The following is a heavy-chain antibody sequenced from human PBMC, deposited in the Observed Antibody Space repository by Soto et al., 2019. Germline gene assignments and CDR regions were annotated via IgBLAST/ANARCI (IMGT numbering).Heavy chain of an antibody. V-gene: IGHV3-15*07. Sequence: GGSLRLSCAASGFSFSNAWMNWVRQAPGKGLEWVGRIKSNADGGSNKYYADSVKGRFTISRDNSKNTLYLQMNSLRAEDTAVYYCARDASDRSYGHYYYGMDVWGQGTTVTVSS. CDR2: KSNADGGSNK. CDR1: GFSFSNAW. D-gene: IGHD5-18*01. CDR3: ARDASDRSYGHYYYGMDV. J-gene: IGHJ6*02.